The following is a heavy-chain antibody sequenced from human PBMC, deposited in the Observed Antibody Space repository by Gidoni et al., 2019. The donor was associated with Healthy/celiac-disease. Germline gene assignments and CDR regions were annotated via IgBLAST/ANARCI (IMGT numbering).Heavy chain of an antibody. Sequence: EVQLVESGGGLVQPGGSLRLSCAASGFTFSSYAMHWVRQATGKGLEWVSAIGTAGDTYYPGSVKGRFTISRENAKNSLYLQMNSLRAGDTAVYYCARGYCSGGSCYSLDYWGQGTLVTVSS. CDR3: ARGYCSGGSCYSLDY. CDR2: IGTAGDT. V-gene: IGHV3-13*04. CDR1: GFTFSSYA. D-gene: IGHD2-15*01. J-gene: IGHJ4*02.